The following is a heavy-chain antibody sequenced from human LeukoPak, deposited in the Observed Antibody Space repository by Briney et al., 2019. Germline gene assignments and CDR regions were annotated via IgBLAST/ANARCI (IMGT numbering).Heavy chain of an antibody. V-gene: IGHV1-46*01. J-gene: IGHJ6*03. CDR1: GYTFTSYY. CDR2: INPSGGST. CDR3: ARGPFLIRGGYDYGYYYYMDV. D-gene: IGHD5-24*01. Sequence: GASVKVSCKASGYTFTSYYMHWVRQAPGQGLEWMGIINPSGGSTSYAQKFQGRVTMTRDTSTSTVYMELSSLRSEDTAVYYCARGPFLIRGGYDYGYYYYMDVWGKGTTVTVSS.